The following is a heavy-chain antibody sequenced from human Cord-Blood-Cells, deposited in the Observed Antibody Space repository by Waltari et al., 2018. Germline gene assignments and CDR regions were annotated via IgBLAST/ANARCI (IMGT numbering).Heavy chain of an antibody. D-gene: IGHD6-13*01. CDR2: INPSGGST. J-gene: IGHJ4*02. CDR3: AVSSWYYFDY. Sequence: QVQLVQSGAEVKKPGASVKVSCKASGYTLTSYYMHWGRQAPGQGLEWMGIINPSGGSTSYAQKFQGRVTMTRDTSTSTVYMELSSLRSEDTAVYYCAVSSWYYFDYWGQGTLVTVSS. V-gene: IGHV1-46*03. CDR1: GYTLTSYY.